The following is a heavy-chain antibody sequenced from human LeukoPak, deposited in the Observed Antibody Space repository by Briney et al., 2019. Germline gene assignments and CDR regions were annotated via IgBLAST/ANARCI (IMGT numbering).Heavy chain of an antibody. V-gene: IGHV4-38-2*02. CDR1: GYSISSGFY. D-gene: IGHD3-22*01. CDR2: IFHSGSI. CDR3: ARMAVSYYYDSSTYSPVAFDV. Sequence: SETLSLTCNVSGYSISSGFYWGWIRQSPGEGLEWIATIFHSGSIFYNPSLKGRVSLSVDTSQNQLSLELNSVTAADTAVYYCARMAVSYYYDSSTYSPVAFDVWGQGTMVTVSS. J-gene: IGHJ3*01.